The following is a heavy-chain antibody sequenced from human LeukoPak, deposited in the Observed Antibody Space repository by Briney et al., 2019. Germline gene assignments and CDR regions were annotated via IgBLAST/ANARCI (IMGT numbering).Heavy chain of an antibody. CDR2: INHSGST. J-gene: IGHJ4*02. CDR1: GGSISSSSYY. Sequence: SETLSLTCTVSGGSISSSSYYWGWIRQPPGKGLEWIGEINHSGSTNYNPSLKSRVTISVDTSKNQFSLKLSSVTAADTAVYYCARDSSGYYYRDLDYWGQGTLVTVSS. CDR3: ARDSSGYYYRDLDY. D-gene: IGHD3-22*01. V-gene: IGHV4-39*07.